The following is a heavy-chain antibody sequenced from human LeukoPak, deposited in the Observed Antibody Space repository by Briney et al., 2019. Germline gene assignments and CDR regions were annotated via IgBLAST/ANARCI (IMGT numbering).Heavy chain of an antibody. V-gene: IGHV3-23*01. CDR1: GFTFSSYG. J-gene: IGHJ4*02. CDR3: ARVVPPTDYGSGSYFWDPYYFDY. CDR2: ISGSGGST. D-gene: IGHD3-10*01. Sequence: PGGSLRLSCAASGFTFSSYGMSWVRQAPGKGLEWVSGISGSGGSTYYADSVKGRFTISRDNSKNTLYLQMNGLRAEDTAVYYCARVVPPTDYGSGSYFWDPYYFDYWGQGTLVTVSS.